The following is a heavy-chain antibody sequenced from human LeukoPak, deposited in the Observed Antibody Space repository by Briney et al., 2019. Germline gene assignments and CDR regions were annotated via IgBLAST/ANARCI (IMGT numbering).Heavy chain of an antibody. CDR2: IFSSGAT. J-gene: IGHJ4*02. V-gene: IGHV4-59*12. D-gene: IGHD6-19*01. CDR1: AGSMSGYY. CDR3: AKGSGWYLY. Sequence: SETLSLTCTVSAGSMSGYYWSWIRQPPGKGLEWIGYIFSSGATNYNPSLKSRVTISVDTSKNQFSLKLSSVTAADTAVYYCAKGSGWYLYWGQGTLVTVSS.